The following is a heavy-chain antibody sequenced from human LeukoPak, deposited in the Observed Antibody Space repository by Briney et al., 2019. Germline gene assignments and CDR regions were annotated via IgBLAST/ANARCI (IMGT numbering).Heavy chain of an antibody. CDR1: GFTFSSFA. CDR3: AKGLLPYYYDSSGYYSDY. V-gene: IGHV3-23*01. J-gene: IGHJ4*02. Sequence: GGSLRLSCAASGFTFSSFAMTWVRQAPGKGLEWVSGFDGNGPNTYYADSVKGRFTISRDNSKNTLYLQMNSLRAEDTAVYYCAKGLLPYYYDSSGYYSDYWGQGTLVTVSS. CDR2: FDGNGPNT. D-gene: IGHD3-22*01.